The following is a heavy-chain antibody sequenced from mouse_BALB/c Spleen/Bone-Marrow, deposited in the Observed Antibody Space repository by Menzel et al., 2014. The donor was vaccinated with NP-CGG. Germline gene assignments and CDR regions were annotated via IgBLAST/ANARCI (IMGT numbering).Heavy chain of an antibody. CDR3: ARERYDYDRKDY. V-gene: IGHV1S81*02. J-gene: IGHJ2*01. Sequence: VQLQQSGAELVKPGASVKLSCKASGYTFTSYWMHWVKQRPGQGLEWIGEINPSNGRTNYNEKFKSKATLTVDKSSSTAYMQLSSLTSEDSAVYYCARERYDYDRKDYWGQGTTLTVSS. CDR2: INPSNGRT. D-gene: IGHD2-4*01. CDR1: GYTFTSYW.